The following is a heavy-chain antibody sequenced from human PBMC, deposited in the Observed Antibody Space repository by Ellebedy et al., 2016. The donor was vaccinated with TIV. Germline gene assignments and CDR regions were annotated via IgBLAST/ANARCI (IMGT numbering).Heavy chain of an antibody. J-gene: IGHJ4*02. CDR2: IGTAGDT. CDR1: GFTFSSYD. Sequence: GESLKISCAASGFTFSSYDMHWVRQATGKGLEWVSAIGTAGDTYYPGSVKGRFTISRENAKNSLYLQMNSLRAEDTAVYYCARASAGLDYWGQGTLVTVSS. V-gene: IGHV3-13*01. CDR3: ARASAGLDY. D-gene: IGHD6-13*01.